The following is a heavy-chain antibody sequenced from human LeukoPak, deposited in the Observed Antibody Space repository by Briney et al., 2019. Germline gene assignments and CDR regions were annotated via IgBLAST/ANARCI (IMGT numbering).Heavy chain of an antibody. CDR2: IRYDGSNK. D-gene: IGHD6-19*01. J-gene: IGHJ6*03. CDR3: AKDGTVAGTYYYYMDV. V-gene: IGHV3-30*02. CDR1: GFTYSSYG. Sequence: GGSLRLSCAASGFTYSSYGMHWVRQAPGKGLEWVAFIRYDGSNKYYADSVKGRFTISRDNSKNTLYLQMNSLRAEDTAVYYCAKDGTVAGTYYYYMDVWGKGTTVTISS.